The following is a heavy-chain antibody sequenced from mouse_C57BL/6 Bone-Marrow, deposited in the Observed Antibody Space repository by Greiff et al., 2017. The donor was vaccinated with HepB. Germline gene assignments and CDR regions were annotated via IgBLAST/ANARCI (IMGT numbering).Heavy chain of an antibody. CDR2: ISDGGSYT. CDR1: GFTFSSYA. J-gene: IGHJ3*01. CDR3: ARDYHYYGSFSWFAY. V-gene: IGHV5-4*01. Sequence: EVHLVESGGGLVKPGGSLKLSCAASGFTFSSYAMSWVRQTPEKRLEWVATISDGGSYTYYPDNVKGRFTISRDNAKNNLYLQMSHLKSEDTAMYYCARDYHYYGSFSWFAYWGQGTLVTVSA. D-gene: IGHD1-1*01.